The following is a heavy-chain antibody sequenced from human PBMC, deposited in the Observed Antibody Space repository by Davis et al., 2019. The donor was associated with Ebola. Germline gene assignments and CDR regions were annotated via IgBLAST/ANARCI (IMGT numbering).Heavy chain of an antibody. CDR2: IIPILGIA. D-gene: IGHD6-19*01. Sequence: SVKVSCKASGGTFSSYAISWVRQAPGQGLEWMGRIIPILGIANYAQKFQGRVTITADKSTSTAYMELSSLRSEDTAVYYCARDRGYGSGWYNYYYGMDVWGQGTTVTVSS. CDR3: ARDRGYGSGWYNYYYGMDV. J-gene: IGHJ6*02. V-gene: IGHV1-69*04. CDR1: GGTFSSYA.